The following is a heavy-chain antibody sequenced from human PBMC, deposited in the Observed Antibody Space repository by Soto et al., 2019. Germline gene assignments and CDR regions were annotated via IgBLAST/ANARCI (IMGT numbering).Heavy chain of an antibody. CDR1: GYTFTSYG. CDR2: ISAYNGNT. J-gene: IGHJ4*02. D-gene: IGHD3-22*01. V-gene: IGHV1-18*01. CDR3: ARSEDYYDSSGYGDY. Sequence: ASVKVSCKASGYTFTSYGISWVRQAPGQGLEWMGWISAYNGNTNYAQKLQGRVTMTTDTSTSTAYMELRSLRSDDTAVYYCARSEDYYDSSGYGDYWGQGTLVTVSS.